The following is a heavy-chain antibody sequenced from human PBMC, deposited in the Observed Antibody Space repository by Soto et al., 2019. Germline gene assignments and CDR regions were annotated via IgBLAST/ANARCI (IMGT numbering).Heavy chain of an antibody. J-gene: IGHJ5*02. CDR3: ARDQSWHDLVWWFDP. CDR2: IIPIFGTA. CDR1: GGTFSSYA. Sequence: SVKVSCKASGGTFSSYAISWVRQAPGQGLEWMGGIIPIFGTANYAQKFQGRVTITADESTSTAYMELSSLTSDDTAVYYCARDQSWHDLVWWFDPWGQGTLVTVSS. D-gene: IGHD1-1*01. V-gene: IGHV1-69*13.